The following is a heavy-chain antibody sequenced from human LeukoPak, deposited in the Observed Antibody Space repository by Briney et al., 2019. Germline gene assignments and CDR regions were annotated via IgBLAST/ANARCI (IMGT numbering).Heavy chain of an antibody. J-gene: IGHJ3*02. CDR1: GGSISDNY. CDR2: IYYSGST. D-gene: IGHD3-22*01. CDR3: AREHHYYDSSGKREAFDI. V-gene: IGHV4-59*01. Sequence: PSETLSLTCTVSGGSISDNYWSWIRQPQGKGLEWMGYIYYSGSTNYNPSLKSRVTISVDTSKNQYSLKLSSVTAADTAVYYCAREHHYYDSSGKREAFDIWGQGTMVTVSS.